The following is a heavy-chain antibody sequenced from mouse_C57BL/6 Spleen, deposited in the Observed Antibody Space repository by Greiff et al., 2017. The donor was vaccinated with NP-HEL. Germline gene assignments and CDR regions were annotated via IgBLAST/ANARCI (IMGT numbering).Heavy chain of an antibody. CDR2: ISSGSSTI. Sequence: EVKVEESGGGLVKPGGSLKLSCAASGFTFSDYGMHWVRQAPEKGLEWVAYISSGSSTIYYADTVKGRFTISRDNAKNTLFLQMTSLRSEDTAMYYCASAYYSNYGYFDVWGTGTTVTVSS. CDR1: GFTFSDYG. V-gene: IGHV5-17*01. J-gene: IGHJ1*03. CDR3: ASAYYSNYGYFDV. D-gene: IGHD2-5*01.